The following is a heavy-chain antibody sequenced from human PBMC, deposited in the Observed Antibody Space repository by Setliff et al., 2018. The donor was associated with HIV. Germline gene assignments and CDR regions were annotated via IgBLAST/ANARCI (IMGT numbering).Heavy chain of an antibody. D-gene: IGHD1-1*01. J-gene: IGHJ4*02. Sequence: PGGSLRLSCAASGFTFSSYGMHWVRQAPVKGLEWVAFIPYDGSNKYYAESVKGRFTISRDNSKNTLNLQMNSLRADDTAVYYCTRNEIWGQGTLVTVSS. CDR1: GFTFSSYG. V-gene: IGHV3-30*02. CDR2: IPYDGSNK. CDR3: TRNEI.